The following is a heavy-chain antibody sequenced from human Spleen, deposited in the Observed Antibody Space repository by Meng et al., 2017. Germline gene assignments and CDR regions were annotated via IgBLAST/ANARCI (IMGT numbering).Heavy chain of an antibody. CDR1: GYTFTSHG. CDR2: ITPGSGNT. V-gene: IGHV1-18*01. J-gene: IGHJ5*02. CDR3: ARDFTSGSSGDP. Sequence: QVQLVQSGAEVKKPGASVKVSCKASGYTFTSHGISWVRQAPGQGLEWMGWITPGSGNTKYSQKFQGRVTITRDTSASTAYMELSTLRSEDTAVYYCARDFTSGSSGDPWGQGTLVTVSS. D-gene: IGHD6-19*01.